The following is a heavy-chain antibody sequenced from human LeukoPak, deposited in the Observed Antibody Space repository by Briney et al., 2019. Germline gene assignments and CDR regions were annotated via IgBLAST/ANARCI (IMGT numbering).Heavy chain of an antibody. CDR1: GFTFSSYW. V-gene: IGHV3-74*01. J-gene: IGHJ1*01. CDR3: ARAPSEIGGYYPEYFRH. D-gene: IGHD3-22*01. CDR2: IKGDGST. Sequence: PGGSLRLSCAASGFTFSSYWMHWVRQAPGKGLVWVSRIKGDGSTNYADSVKGRFTISRDNAKNTVSLQMNSLRAEDTGVYYCARAPSEIGGYYPEYFRHWGQGTLVTVYS.